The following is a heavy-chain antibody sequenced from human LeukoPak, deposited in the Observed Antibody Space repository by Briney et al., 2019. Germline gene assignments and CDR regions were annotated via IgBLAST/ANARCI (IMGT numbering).Heavy chain of an antibody. D-gene: IGHD6-13*01. CDR2: INHSGST. J-gene: IGHJ2*01. CDR3: ARGRMAPYSSSQSSRKNWYFDL. CDR1: GGSFSGYY. V-gene: IGHV4-34*01. Sequence: SETLSLTCAVYGGSFSGYYWSWIRQPPGKGLEWIGEINHSGSTNYNPSLKSRVTISVDTSKNQFSLKLSSVTAADTAVYYCARGRMAPYSSSQSSRKNWYFDLWGRGTMVTVSS.